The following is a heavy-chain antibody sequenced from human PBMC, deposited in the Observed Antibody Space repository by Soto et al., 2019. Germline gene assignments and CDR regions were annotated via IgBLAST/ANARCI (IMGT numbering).Heavy chain of an antibody. V-gene: IGHV1-69*02. CDR3: ARGDDSSGYYPEVFDY. CDR1: GGTFSSYT. J-gene: IGHJ4*02. CDR2: IIPILGIA. Sequence: QVQLVQSGAEVKKPGSSVKVSCKASGGTFSSYTISWVRQAPGQGLEWMGRIIPILGIANYAQKFQGRVTITADKSTSTAYMELSRLRSEDTAVYYCARGDDSSGYYPEVFDYWGQGTLVTVSS. D-gene: IGHD3-22*01.